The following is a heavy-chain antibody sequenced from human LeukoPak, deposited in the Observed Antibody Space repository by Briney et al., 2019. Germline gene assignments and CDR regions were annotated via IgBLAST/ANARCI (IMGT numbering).Heavy chain of an antibody. V-gene: IGHV4-4*07. J-gene: IGHJ4*02. D-gene: IGHD3-9*01. CDR3: ARGLYDILTGFFDY. CDR2: IYTSGST. Sequence: PSETLSLTCTVSGGSISSYYWSWIRQPAGKGLEWIGRIYTSGSTNYNPSLKSRVTISVDTSKNQFSLKLSSVTAADTAVYYCARGLYDILTGFFDYWGQGTLVTVSS. CDR1: GGSISSYY.